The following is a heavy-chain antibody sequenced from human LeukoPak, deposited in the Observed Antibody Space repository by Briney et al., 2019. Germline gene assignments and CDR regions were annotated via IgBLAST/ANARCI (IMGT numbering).Heavy chain of an antibody. J-gene: IGHJ4*02. D-gene: IGHD3-22*01. CDR2: IYSGGST. Sequence: GGSLRLSCAASGFTVSSSYMSWVRQAPGKGLEWVSVIYSGGSTYYADSVKGRFTISRDNSKNSLYLQMNSLRAEDTALYYCARDIDTSGHYFFDYWSQGTLVTVSS. V-gene: IGHV3-53*01. CDR1: GFTVSSSY. CDR3: ARDIDTSGHYFFDY.